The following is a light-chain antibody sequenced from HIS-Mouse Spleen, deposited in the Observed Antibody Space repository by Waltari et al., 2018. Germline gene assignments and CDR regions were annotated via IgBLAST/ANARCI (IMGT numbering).Light chain of an antibody. V-gene: IGLV3-25*03. CDR2: KDS. Sequence: SYELTQPPSVSVSPGQTARIPCSGDAWPKEDAYWYQQKPGQAPVLVIYKDSERPSGIPERFSGSSSGTTVTLTISGVQAEDEADYYCQSADSSGTYRVFGGGTKLTVL. CDR1: AWPKED. CDR3: QSADSSGTYRV. J-gene: IGLJ3*02.